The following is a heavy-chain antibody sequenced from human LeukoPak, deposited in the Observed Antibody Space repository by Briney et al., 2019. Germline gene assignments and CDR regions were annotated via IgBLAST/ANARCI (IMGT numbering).Heavy chain of an antibody. D-gene: IGHD1/OR15-1a*01. J-gene: IGHJ4*02. V-gene: IGHV3-7*03. CDR3: ARAREHVDY. CDR2: IKQDGSER. Sequence: GGSLRLSCVASGFTFGTYWMTWVRQAPGMGLEWVANIKQDGSERYYVDSVKGRFTISRDNAKNPLFLQMNSLRAEDTAVYYCARAREHVDYWGQGTLVTVSS. CDR1: GFTFGTYW.